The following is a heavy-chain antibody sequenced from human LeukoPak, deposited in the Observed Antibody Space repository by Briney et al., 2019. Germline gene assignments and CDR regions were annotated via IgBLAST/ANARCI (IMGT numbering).Heavy chain of an antibody. D-gene: IGHD2-15*01. J-gene: IGHJ6*02. CDR3: AREVEVPSLLAGYYYYGMDV. CDR2: INPSGGSI. CDR1: GYTFTSYY. Sequence: ASVKVSCKASGYTFTSYYMHWVRQAPGQGLEWMGIINPSGGSISYAQKFLGRVTMTRDTSISTAYMELSRLRSDDTAVYYCAREVEVPSLLAGYYYYGMDVWGQGTTVTVSS. V-gene: IGHV1-46*01.